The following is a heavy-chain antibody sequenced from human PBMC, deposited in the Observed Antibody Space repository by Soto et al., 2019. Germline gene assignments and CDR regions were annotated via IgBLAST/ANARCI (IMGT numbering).Heavy chain of an antibody. J-gene: IGHJ4*02. Sequence: SETLSLTCTVSGGSISSSSYSWGWIRQPPGKGLEWIGSIYYSGSTYYNPSLKSRVTISVDTSKNQFSLKLSSVTAADTAVYYCACYGDSLPPNFDYWGQGTLVTVSS. CDR1: GGSISSSSYS. CDR2: IYYSGST. V-gene: IGHV4-39*01. D-gene: IGHD4-17*01. CDR3: ACYGDSLPPNFDY.